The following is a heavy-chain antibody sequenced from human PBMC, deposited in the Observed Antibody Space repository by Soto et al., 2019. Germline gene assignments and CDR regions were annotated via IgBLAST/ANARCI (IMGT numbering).Heavy chain of an antibody. V-gene: IGHV1-18*01. CDR2: ISAYSGNT. CDR1: CYTFTSCG. J-gene: IGHJ3*02. D-gene: IGHD2-15*01. CDR3: ARIWVVVVDATVSRAFDI. Sequence: GASVKVPCKASCYTFTSCGISWVRQAPVQGREWMGWISAYSGNTNYEQKLQGRVTVTTDTSTNTAYMELRSLRSDDTAVYYCARIWVVVVDATVSRAFDIWGQGTMVTVPS.